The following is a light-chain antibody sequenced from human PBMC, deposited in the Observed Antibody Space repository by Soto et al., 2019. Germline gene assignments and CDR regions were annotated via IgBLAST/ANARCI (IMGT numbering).Light chain of an antibody. CDR1: QSVSSSY. V-gene: IGKV3-20*01. Sequence: EIVLTQSPGTLSLSPGERATLSCRASQSVSSSYLAWYQQKPGQAPRLLIYGASSRATGIPDRFSGSGSGTDLTITISRLEPEDFEVYYCQQYNGWPITFGQGTRLEIK. CDR2: GAS. CDR3: QQYNGWPIT. J-gene: IGKJ5*01.